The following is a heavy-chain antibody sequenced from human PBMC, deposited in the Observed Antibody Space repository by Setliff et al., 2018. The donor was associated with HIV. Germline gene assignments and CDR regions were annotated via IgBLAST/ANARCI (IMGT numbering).Heavy chain of an antibody. Sequence: SETLSLTCGVSGYSIRSGYYWGWIRQPPGKGLEWIGSIYEIGSPYYNSSLKSRVTISVDTSKNQFSLKLTSVTAADTAVYYCARNFDFWSGYLDYWGQGTLVTVSS. V-gene: IGHV4-38-2*01. J-gene: IGHJ4*02. CDR2: IYEIGSP. CDR1: GYSIRSGYY. D-gene: IGHD3-3*01. CDR3: ARNFDFWSGYLDY.